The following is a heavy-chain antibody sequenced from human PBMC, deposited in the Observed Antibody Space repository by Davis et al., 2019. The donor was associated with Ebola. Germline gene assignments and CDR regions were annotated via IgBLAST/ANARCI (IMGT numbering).Heavy chain of an antibody. CDR2: ISSSSSYT. Sequence: PGGSLRLSCAASGFTFSDYYMSWIRQAPGKGLEWVSYISSSSSYTNYADSVKGRFTISRDNAKNSLYLQMNSLRAEDTAVYYCARGPDYGGNPGGAFDIWGQGTMVTVSS. J-gene: IGHJ3*02. D-gene: IGHD4-23*01. CDR1: GFTFSDYY. V-gene: IGHV3-11*06. CDR3: ARGPDYGGNPGGAFDI.